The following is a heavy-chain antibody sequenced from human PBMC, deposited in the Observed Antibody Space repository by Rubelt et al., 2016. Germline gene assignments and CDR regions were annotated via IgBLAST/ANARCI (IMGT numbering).Heavy chain of an antibody. CDR3: ARDIVPYYDVGSGYYALYYFDY. J-gene: IGHJ4*02. CDR2: TYYRSRWYY. D-gene: IGHD3-3*01. V-gene: IGHV6-1*01. CDR1: GDSVSSNTVV. Sequence: QVQLQQSGPGLVKPSQTLSLTCAISGDSVSSNTVVWPWIRQSPSRGLEWLGRTYYRSRWYYEYAVSVNSRISIDPDTPKTQFSLHLNSVTPDDTAVYYCARDIVPYYDVGSGYYALYYFDYWGQGTLVTVSS.